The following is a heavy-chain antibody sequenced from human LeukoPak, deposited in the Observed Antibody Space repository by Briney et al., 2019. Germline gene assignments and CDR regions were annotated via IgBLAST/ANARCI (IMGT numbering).Heavy chain of an antibody. V-gene: IGHV3-74*01. J-gene: IGHJ4*02. CDR2: IKSDGSST. CDR1: GFTFSSYW. CDR3: AREEYVYNDY. D-gene: IGHD1-14*01. Sequence: PGGSLRLSCAASGFTFSSYWMHWVRQAPGKGLVWVSRIKSDGSSTSYADSVKGRFTISRDNAKNTLYLQMNSLRVEDTAAYYCAREEYVYNDYWGQGTLVTVSS.